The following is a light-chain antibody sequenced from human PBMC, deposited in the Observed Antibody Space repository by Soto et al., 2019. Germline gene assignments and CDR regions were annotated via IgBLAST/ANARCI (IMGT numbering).Light chain of an antibody. Sequence: QSVLTQPPSVSGAPGQRVTISCTGSSSNIGAGYDVHWYQQLPGTAPKLLGSGNTNRPSGVPDRFSGSKSGTSASLAITGLQAEDEADYYCQSYDSSLSYWVFGGGTKLTVL. V-gene: IGLV1-40*01. J-gene: IGLJ3*02. CDR2: GNT. CDR1: SSNIGAGYD. CDR3: QSYDSSLSYWV.